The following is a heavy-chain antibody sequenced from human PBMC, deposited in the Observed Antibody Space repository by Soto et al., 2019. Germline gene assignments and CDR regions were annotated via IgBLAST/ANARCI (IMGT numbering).Heavy chain of an antibody. Sequence: ASETLSLTCAVYGGSFSGYYWSWIRQPPGKGLALIGEINHSGSTNYNPSLKSRVTISVDTSTNQFSLKLSSVAAADTAVYYCAREAGDTAMEYFDYWGQGTLVTVSS. CDR1: GGSFSGYY. D-gene: IGHD5-18*01. V-gene: IGHV4-34*01. CDR3: AREAGDTAMEYFDY. J-gene: IGHJ4*02. CDR2: INHSGST.